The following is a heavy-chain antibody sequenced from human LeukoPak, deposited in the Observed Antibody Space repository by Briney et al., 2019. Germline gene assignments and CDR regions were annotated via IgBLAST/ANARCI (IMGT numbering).Heavy chain of an antibody. V-gene: IGHV3-15*01. CDR3: TVPPNRDSRSLMEG. D-gene: IGHD1-14*01. CDR1: GFTFSNAW. CDR2: IKSKTDGRTT. J-gene: IGHJ6*01. Sequence: PGWALRLSCAAYGFTFSNAWMSWVRQAPGKGLEWDGRIKSKTDGRTTDYAAAVKGRCTISTPDSKKTLYLQMNSLKTEDTAVYYFTVPPNRDSRSLMEGWGKRTS.